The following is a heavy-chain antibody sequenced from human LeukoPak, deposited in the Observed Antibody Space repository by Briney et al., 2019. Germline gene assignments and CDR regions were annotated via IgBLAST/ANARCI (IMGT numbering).Heavy chain of an antibody. Sequence: SETLSLTCTVSGGSISSSSYYWGWIRQPPGKGLEWIGNIYYSGSTYYNPSLKSRVTISVDTSKNQFSLKLSSVTAADTAVYYCARVTTNWYFDLWGRGTPVTVSS. CDR1: GGSISSSSYY. D-gene: IGHD4-17*01. CDR3: ARVTTNWYFDL. V-gene: IGHV4-39*01. CDR2: IYYSGST. J-gene: IGHJ2*01.